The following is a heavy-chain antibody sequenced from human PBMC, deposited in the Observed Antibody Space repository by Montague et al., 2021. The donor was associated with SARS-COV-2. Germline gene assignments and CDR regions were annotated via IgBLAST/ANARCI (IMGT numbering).Heavy chain of an antibody. CDR3: ETEGAPAGFDF. J-gene: IGHJ4*02. CDR2: LHYSGST. V-gene: IGHV4-39*02. D-gene: IGHD6-13*01. CDR1: GGSISSSNYY. Sequence: SETLSLTCIVSGGSISSSNYYWGWIRQPPGKGLEYIGSLHYSGSTYYNPSLRSRVTISVETTKNQLSLRLNAVTAADTAVYYCETEGAPAGFDFWGQGILVTVSS.